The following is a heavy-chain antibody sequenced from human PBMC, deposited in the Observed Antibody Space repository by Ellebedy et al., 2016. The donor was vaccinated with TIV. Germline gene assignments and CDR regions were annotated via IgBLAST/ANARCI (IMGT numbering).Heavy chain of an antibody. CDR2: ISGYNGNT. CDR3: AKDGKRYCGSSSCYTYYYGMDV. Sequence: ASVKVSXKASSYTFTTHGISWVRQAPGQGLEWMGWISGYNGNTNHAQKLQGRVTMTTDTSTSTAYMELRSLRSDDTAVYYCAKDGKRYCGSSSCYTYYYGMDVWGQGTTVTVSS. CDR1: SYTFTTHG. D-gene: IGHD2-2*02. J-gene: IGHJ6*02. V-gene: IGHV1-18*01.